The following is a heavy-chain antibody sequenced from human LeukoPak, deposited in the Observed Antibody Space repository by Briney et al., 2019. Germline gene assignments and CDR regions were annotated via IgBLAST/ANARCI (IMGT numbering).Heavy chain of an antibody. CDR3: ARLGGTTPGTDY. CDR1: GGSISSYY. V-gene: IGHV4-59*01. J-gene: IGHJ4*02. D-gene: IGHD3-16*01. Sequence: SETLSLTCTVSGGSISSYYWSWIRQPPGKGLEWIGYIYYSGSTNYNPSLKSRVTISVDTSKNQFSLKLSSVTAADTAVYYCARLGGTTPGTDYWGQGTLVTVSS. CDR2: IYYSGST.